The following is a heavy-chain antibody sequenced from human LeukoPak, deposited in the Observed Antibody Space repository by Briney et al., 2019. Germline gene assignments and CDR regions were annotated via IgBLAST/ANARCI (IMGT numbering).Heavy chain of an antibody. V-gene: IGHV3-7*01. Sequence: GRSLRLSCAASGFTFRSYGMHWVRQAPGKGLEWVANINQDGSEKNYVDSVKGRFTISRDNAKNSLYLQMNSLRAEDTAVYYCARGVGRYYYGSGSPKFFDYWGQGTLVTVSS. CDR2: INQDGSEK. CDR1: GFTFRSYG. J-gene: IGHJ4*02. CDR3: ARGVGRYYYGSGSPKFFDY. D-gene: IGHD3-10*01.